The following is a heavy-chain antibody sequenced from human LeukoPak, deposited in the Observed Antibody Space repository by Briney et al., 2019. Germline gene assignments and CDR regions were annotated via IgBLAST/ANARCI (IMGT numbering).Heavy chain of an antibody. CDR3: AKDGSGWSYDS. J-gene: IGHJ5*01. D-gene: IGHD3-10*01. V-gene: IGHV3-23*01. Sequence: GGSLRLSCAASGFTFTNFAVGWVRQAPGSALEWVSRIGGSGDTYYADSVKGRFTIPRDISKNTLYLQLSSLRADDTAVYYCAKDGSGWSYDSWGQGTLVTVSS. CDR1: GFTFTNFA. CDR2: IGGSGDT.